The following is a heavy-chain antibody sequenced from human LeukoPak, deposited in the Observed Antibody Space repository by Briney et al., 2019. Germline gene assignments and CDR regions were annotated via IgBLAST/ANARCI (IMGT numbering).Heavy chain of an antibody. D-gene: IGHD6-19*01. Sequence: GGSLRLSCAASGFTFDDYAMHWVRQAPGKGLEWVSGISCNSGSIVYADSVKGRFTISRDNAKNSLYLQMNSLRAEDTALYYCAKGSLAVAGTPYYFDYWGQGTLVTVSS. J-gene: IGHJ4*02. CDR3: AKGSLAVAGTPYYFDY. CDR2: ISCNSGSI. V-gene: IGHV3-9*01. CDR1: GFTFDDYA.